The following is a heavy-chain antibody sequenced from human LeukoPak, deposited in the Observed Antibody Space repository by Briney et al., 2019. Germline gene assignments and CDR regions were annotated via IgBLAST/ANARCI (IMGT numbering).Heavy chain of an antibody. D-gene: IGHD3-22*01. V-gene: IGHV1-18*01. Sequence: ASVKVSXKASGYTFTRHGISWVRQAPGQGLEWMGWISAYNGDTKYAQNFQGRVTITTDTSTATAYMELRSLRSDDTAVYYCARDPSNTSGNYPYFDYWGQGTLVTVSS. CDR1: GYTFTRHG. CDR2: ISAYNGDT. CDR3: ARDPSNTSGNYPYFDY. J-gene: IGHJ4*02.